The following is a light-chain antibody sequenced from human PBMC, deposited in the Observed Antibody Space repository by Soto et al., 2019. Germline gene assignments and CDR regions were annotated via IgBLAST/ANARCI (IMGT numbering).Light chain of an antibody. CDR2: YNS. CDR1: NLGSKS. Sequence: SYELTQPPSVSVAPGKTVRITCGVNNLGSKSVHWDQQKPGQAPVLVIYYNSDRPSGIPERFSGSKSGNTATLTVSRVEAGDEADYYCQLWDSSTDHQVFGGGTKLTVL. V-gene: IGLV3-21*04. J-gene: IGLJ2*01. CDR3: QLWDSSTDHQV.